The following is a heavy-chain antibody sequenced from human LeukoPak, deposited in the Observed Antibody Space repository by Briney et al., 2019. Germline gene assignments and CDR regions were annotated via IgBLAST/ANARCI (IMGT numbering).Heavy chain of an antibody. Sequence: PGGSLRLSCAASGFTFSSYSMNWVRQAPGKGLEWVSSISSSSSYIYYADSVKGRFTISRDNAKNSLYLQMNSLRAEDTAVYYRARDGVWELLGDEYYFDYWGQGTLVTVSS. CDR2: ISSSSSYI. CDR1: GFTFSSYS. V-gene: IGHV3-21*01. CDR3: ARDGVWELLGDEYYFDY. D-gene: IGHD1-26*01. J-gene: IGHJ4*02.